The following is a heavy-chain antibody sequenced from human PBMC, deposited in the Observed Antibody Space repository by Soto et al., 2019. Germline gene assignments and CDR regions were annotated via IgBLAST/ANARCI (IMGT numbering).Heavy chain of an antibody. J-gene: IGHJ6*02. CDR2: SDGSSAYT. CDR1: GFTFSSYA. CDR3: ARAVGNYYGMDV. V-gene: IGHV3-21*05. D-gene: IGHD1-26*01. Sequence: GGSLRLSCAASGFTFSSYAMSWVRQAPGKGLEWVSDSDGSSAYTNYADSVKGRFTISRDNAKNSLFLQLTSLRDEDTAVYYCARAVGNYYGMDVWGQGTTVTVSS.